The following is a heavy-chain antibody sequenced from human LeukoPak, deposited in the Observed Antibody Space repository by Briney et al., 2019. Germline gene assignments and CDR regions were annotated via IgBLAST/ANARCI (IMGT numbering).Heavy chain of an antibody. CDR2: ISSSGGST. CDR1: GFTFSDYG. CDR3: AKAPVTTCRGAYCYPFDY. J-gene: IGHJ4*02. V-gene: IGHV3-23*01. D-gene: IGHD2-21*01. Sequence: GGSLRLSCAASGFTFSDYGMTWVRQAPGKGLEWVSAISSSGGSTYYADSVKGRFTISRDSSKNTLFLQMNRLRPEDAAVYYCAKAPVTTCRGAYCYPFDYWGQGTLVTVSS.